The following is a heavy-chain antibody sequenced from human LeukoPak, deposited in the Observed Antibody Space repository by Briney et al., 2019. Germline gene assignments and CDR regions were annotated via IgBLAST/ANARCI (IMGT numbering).Heavy chain of an antibody. V-gene: IGHV4-39*06. CDR3: ARLILMVYAYFDY. D-gene: IGHD2-8*01. CDR2: IYYSGST. J-gene: IGHJ4*02. CDR1: GGSISNYY. Sequence: SETLSLTCTVSGGSISNYYWGWIRQPPGEGLEWIGSIYYSGSTYYNSSLQSRVTISVHMSNNQFALKLSSVTAADTAVYYCARLILMVYAYFDYWGQGTLVTVSS.